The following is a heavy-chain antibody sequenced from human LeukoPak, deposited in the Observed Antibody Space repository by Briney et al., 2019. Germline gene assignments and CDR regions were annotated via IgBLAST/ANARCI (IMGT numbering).Heavy chain of an antibody. CDR3: ARDMFDWLFEDLEIGVSFDS. CDR2: INQDGSDK. D-gene: IGHD3-9*01. V-gene: IGHV3-7*01. Sequence: PGGSLRLSCAASGFTFSTSWMSWVRHTSGKGLEWVANINQDGSDKYYVDSVKGRFTISRDNAKNSLYLQMNSLRAEDTAVYYCARDMFDWLFEDLEIGVSFDSWGQGTLVTVSS. CDR1: GFTFSTSW. J-gene: IGHJ4*02.